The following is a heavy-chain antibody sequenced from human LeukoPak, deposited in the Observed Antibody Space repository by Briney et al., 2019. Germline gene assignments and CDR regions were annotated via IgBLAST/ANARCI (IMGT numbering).Heavy chain of an antibody. V-gene: IGHV3-64*02. CDR1: GFTFSNYV. CDR2: ISKDGTST. Sequence: GGSLRLSCAASGFTFSNYVMHWIRQAPGKGLEYVSAISKDGTSTYYADSVKGRFTISRDNSKSTLYLQMGSLRAEDMAVYYCARDLDINIEYKGFDYYHFGMDVWGQGTTVTVSS. D-gene: IGHD2/OR15-2a*01. CDR3: ARDLDINIEYKGFDYYHFGMDV. J-gene: IGHJ6*02.